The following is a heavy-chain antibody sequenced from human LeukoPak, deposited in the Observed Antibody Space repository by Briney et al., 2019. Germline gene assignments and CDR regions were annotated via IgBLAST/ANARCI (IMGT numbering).Heavy chain of an antibody. Sequence: ASVKVSCKASGYTFTGYFIHWVRQAPGQGLEWMGWINPNNGDTNYAQKFQGRVTMTRDTSITTAYMELSRLRSDDTAVYYCAREGVSGSYLGYWGQGTLVTVSS. J-gene: IGHJ4*02. CDR1: GYTFTGYF. V-gene: IGHV1-2*02. CDR2: INPNNGDT. D-gene: IGHD1-26*01. CDR3: AREGVSGSYLGY.